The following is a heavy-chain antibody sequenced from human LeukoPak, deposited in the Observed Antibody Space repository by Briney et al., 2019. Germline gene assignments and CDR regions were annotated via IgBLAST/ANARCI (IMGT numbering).Heavy chain of an antibody. CDR1: GFTFSSYS. J-gene: IGHJ4*02. Sequence: GGSLRLSCAASGFTFSSYSMNWVRQAPGKGLEWVSYISSSGRSILYPDSVKGRFTVSRDNAKNSLYLQMNNPRAEDTAVYYCGREIPSGSYAPDYWGQGILVIVSS. CDR2: ISSSGRSI. D-gene: IGHD1-26*01. V-gene: IGHV3-21*05. CDR3: GREIPSGSYAPDY.